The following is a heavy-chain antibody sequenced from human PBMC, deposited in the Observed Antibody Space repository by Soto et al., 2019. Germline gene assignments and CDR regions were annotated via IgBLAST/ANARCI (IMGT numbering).Heavy chain of an antibody. Sequence: QVQLVQSGAEVKKPGASVKVSCKASGYTFTGYYMHWVRQSPGQGLEWMGWINPNSGGTNDAQKFQGWITMTRDTSISTAYMELSRLRSDDTAVYYCARGNDSGMDVWGQGTKVNGSS. CDR2: INPNSGGT. CDR1: GYTFTGYY. J-gene: IGHJ6*02. V-gene: IGHV1-2*04. CDR3: ARGNDSGMDV.